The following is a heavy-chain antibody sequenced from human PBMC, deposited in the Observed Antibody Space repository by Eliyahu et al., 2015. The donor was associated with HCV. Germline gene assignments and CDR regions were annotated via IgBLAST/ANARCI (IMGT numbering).Heavy chain of an antibody. J-gene: IGHJ3*02. D-gene: IGHD5-18*01. V-gene: IGHV3-21*01. CDR1: GFTFSSYT. CDR3: ARSLGTTMVTNTFDI. Sequence: EVQLVESGGGLVKPGGSLRLSCVASGFTFSSYTMNWVRQAPGKGLEWVSSISSSSSSYIYYTDSVKGRFTISRDNAKNSLYLQMSSLRAEDTAVYYCARSLGTTMVTNTFDIWGQGTMVTVSS. CDR2: ISSSSSSYI.